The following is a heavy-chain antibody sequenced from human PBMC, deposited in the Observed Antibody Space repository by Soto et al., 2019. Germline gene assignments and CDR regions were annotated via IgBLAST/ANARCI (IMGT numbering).Heavy chain of an antibody. Sequence: QMQLVQSGPEVKKPGTSVKVSCKASGFTFTNSAVQWVRQARGQRLEWIGWIVVGSGNTNYAQKFQERVTITRDTSTTTAYMELSSLRSEDTALYYCATDKGDSYGYGNYWGQGTLVTVSS. CDR1: GFTFTNSA. V-gene: IGHV1-58*01. CDR3: ATDKGDSYGYGNY. D-gene: IGHD5-18*01. J-gene: IGHJ4*02. CDR2: IVVGSGNT.